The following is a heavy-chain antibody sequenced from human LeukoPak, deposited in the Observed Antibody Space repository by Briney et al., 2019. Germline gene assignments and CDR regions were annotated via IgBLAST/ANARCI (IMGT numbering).Heavy chain of an antibody. V-gene: IGHV4-30-4*08. Sequence: KPSQTLSLTCTVSGGSISIGDYDSRWIRQPPGKGLEWIAYIYYTGTTYYSPSLKSRVTVSVDTSKNQFTLKLSSVTAGDTAVYYCATDVAVAGTGAFDIWGQGTMVTVSS. J-gene: IGHJ3*02. CDR1: GGSISIGDYD. CDR2: IYYTGTT. D-gene: IGHD6-19*01. CDR3: ATDVAVAGTGAFDI.